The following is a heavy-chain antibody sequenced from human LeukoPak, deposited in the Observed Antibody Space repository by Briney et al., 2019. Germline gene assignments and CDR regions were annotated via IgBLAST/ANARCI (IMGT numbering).Heavy chain of an antibody. J-gene: IGHJ4*02. CDR1: GYTFTSYG. D-gene: IGHD3-22*01. CDR3: AKTHYYDTRGPHN. Sequence: ASVKVSCKASGYTFTSYGISWVRQAPGQGLEWMGWISAYNGNTNYAQKLQGRVTMTTDTSTSTAYMELRSLRSDDTAVYYCAKTHYYDTRGPHNWGPGTLVAVSS. V-gene: IGHV1-18*01. CDR2: ISAYNGNT.